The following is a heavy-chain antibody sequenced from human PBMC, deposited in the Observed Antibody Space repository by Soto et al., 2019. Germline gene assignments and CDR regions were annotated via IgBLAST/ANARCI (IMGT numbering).Heavy chain of an antibody. V-gene: IGHV4-34*01. CDR2: INHVGIT. Sequence: SETLSLTCAVSGGSFRGFYWTWICQSPGKGLEWLGDINHVGITNYNPSLKSRVSIPVDTSKSQFSLKLSSVTAADTAVYYCARAHDFWGGRQQPIGSWGQGTLVTVSS. J-gene: IGHJ4*02. D-gene: IGHD3-3*01. CDR1: GGSFRGFY. CDR3: ARAHDFWGGRQQPIGS.